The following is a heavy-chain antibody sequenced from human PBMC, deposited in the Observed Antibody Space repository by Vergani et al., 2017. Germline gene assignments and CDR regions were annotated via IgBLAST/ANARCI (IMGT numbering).Heavy chain of an antibody. CDR3: AKVGRSEVAGTLGAFDI. J-gene: IGHJ3*02. CDR2: IKNTGDST. D-gene: IGHD6-19*01. CDR1: GFTFSSHA. V-gene: IGHV3-23*01. Sequence: EVQLLQSEGAVVQPGGSLRLSCVASGFTFSSHAMSWVRQGHGQGLEWVSSIKNTGDSTHYADSVKGRFTISRDISKNTLFLHMNSLRPEDTAVYYCAKVGRSEVAGTLGAFDIWGQGTMVTVSS.